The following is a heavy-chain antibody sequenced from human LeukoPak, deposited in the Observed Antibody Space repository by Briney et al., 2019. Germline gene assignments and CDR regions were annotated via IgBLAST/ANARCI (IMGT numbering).Heavy chain of an antibody. D-gene: IGHD4-11*01. CDR3: ARYPDDYSNPLGYFDY. V-gene: IGHV4-38-2*01. CDR1: GYSISSGYY. J-gene: IGHJ4*02. Sequence: PSETLSLTCAVSGYSISSGYYWGWIRQPPGKGLEWIGSIYHSGSTYYNPSLKSRVTISVDTSKNQFSLKLSSVTAADMAVYYCARYPDDYSNPLGYFDYWGQGTLVTVSS. CDR2: IYHSGST.